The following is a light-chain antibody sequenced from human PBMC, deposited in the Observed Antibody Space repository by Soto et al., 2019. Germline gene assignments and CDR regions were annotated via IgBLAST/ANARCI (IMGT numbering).Light chain of an antibody. V-gene: IGKV3-11*01. Sequence: IVLTQSPSTVSLSPGERATPSCRAGQSVRNYLAWYQQKPGQAPRLLIYDASTRASGIPVRFSGTGYGTDFTLTISSLEPEDFEVYYCQQRSNRPPTFGQGTKV. J-gene: IGKJ1*01. CDR2: DAS. CDR3: QQRSNRPPT. CDR1: QSVRNY.